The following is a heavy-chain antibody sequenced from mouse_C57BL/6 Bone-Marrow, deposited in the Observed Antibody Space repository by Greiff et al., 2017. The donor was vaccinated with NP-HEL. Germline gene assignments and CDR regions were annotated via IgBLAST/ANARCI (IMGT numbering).Heavy chain of an antibody. CDR2: ISSGGSYT. CDR1: GFTFSSYG. J-gene: IGHJ2*01. CDR3: RRYYDYGRVDY. Sequence: EVKLLESGGDLVKPGGSLKLSCAASGFTFSSYGMSWVRQTPDKRLEWVATISSGGSYTYYPDSVKGRFTISSNNAKNTLYLQISSLKSQDTDMYYCRRYYDYGRVDYWGQGTTLTVSS. D-gene: IGHD2-4*01. V-gene: IGHV5-6*01.